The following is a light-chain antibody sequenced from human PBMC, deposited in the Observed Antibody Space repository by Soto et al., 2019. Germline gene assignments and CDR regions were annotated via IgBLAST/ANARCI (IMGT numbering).Light chain of an antibody. CDR2: DAS. J-gene: IGKJ5*01. V-gene: IGKV3-11*01. CDR1: QSISNS. CDR3: QQRSNWQVT. Sequence: ENVLTQSPATLSLCPGEGATLSCRASQSISNSLAWYQQKPGQAPRLLIYDASNRATGIPARFSGSGSGTDFTLTISSLEPEDFAVYYCQQRSNWQVTFGQGTRLEIK.